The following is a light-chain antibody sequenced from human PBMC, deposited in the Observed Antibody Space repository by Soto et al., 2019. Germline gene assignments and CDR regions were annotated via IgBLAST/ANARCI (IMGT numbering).Light chain of an antibody. CDR2: WAS. J-gene: IGKJ4*01. V-gene: IGKV4-1*01. Sequence: DIVLTQSPDSLAVSLGERATINCKSSQNVFSNSNNKNYLAWFRQKPGQPPKLLIYWASTRESGVPDRFSGSGSGTEFTLTISSLQAEDVAVYYCQQYYGSPLTFGGGTKVDI. CDR3: QQYYGSPLT. CDR1: QNVFSNSNNKNY.